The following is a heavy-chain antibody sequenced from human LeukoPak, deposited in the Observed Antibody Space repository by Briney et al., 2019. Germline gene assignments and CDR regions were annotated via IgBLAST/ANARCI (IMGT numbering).Heavy chain of an antibody. CDR2: ISGSGGST. D-gene: IGHD3-22*01. Sequence: GGSLRLSCAASGFTFSSYGMSWVRQAPGKGLEWVSAISGSGGSTYYADSVKGRFTISRDNSKNTLYLQMNSLRAEDTAVYYCASTYYYDSSGYPGGDYWGQGTLVTVSS. CDR3: ASTYYYDSSGYPGGDY. V-gene: IGHV3-23*01. J-gene: IGHJ4*02. CDR1: GFTFSSYG.